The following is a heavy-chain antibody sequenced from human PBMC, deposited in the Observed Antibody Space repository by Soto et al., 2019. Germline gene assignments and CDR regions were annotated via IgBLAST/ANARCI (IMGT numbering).Heavy chain of an antibody. CDR2: MNPDSGHA. J-gene: IGHJ4*02. V-gene: IGHV1-8*01. Sequence: QVQLVQSGAEVKKPGASVKVSCKASGYTFTNSDINWVRQAPGQGLEWMGWMNPDSGHAAYAQKFQGRVTLTTSTSTSTVYMEMRSLGSEDTAVYYCARRPHCSGAICYHGLDNWGQGTLVTVSS. CDR3: ARRPHCSGAICYHGLDN. CDR1: GYTFTNSD. D-gene: IGHD6-25*01.